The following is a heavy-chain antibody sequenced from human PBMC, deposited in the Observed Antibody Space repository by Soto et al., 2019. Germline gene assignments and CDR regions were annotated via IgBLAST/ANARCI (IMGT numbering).Heavy chain of an antibody. CDR3: ASRVGLWDGSYYNPSY. Sequence: QVQLVQSGAEVKKPGSSVKVSCKASGGTFSSYAISWVRQAPGQGLEWMGGIIPIFGTANYAQKFQGRVTITADEPTSTAYMELSSLRSDDTAVYYCASRVGLWDGSYYNPSYWGQGTLVTVSS. D-gene: IGHD1-26*01. J-gene: IGHJ4*02. V-gene: IGHV1-69*12. CDR2: IIPIFGTA. CDR1: GGTFSSYA.